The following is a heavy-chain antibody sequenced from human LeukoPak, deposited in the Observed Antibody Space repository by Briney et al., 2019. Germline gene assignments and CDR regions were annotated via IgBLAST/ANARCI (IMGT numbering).Heavy chain of an antibody. CDR3: ASSSSGWYWFDP. CDR1: GYTFTSYG. J-gene: IGHJ5*02. CDR2: ISAYNGNT. V-gene: IGHV1-18*01. Sequence: GASVKVSCKASGYTFTSYGISWVRQATGQGLEWMGWISAYNGNTNYAQKLQGRVTMTTDTSTSTAYMELRSLRSDDTAVYYCASSSSGWYWFDPWGQGTLVTVSS. D-gene: IGHD6-19*01.